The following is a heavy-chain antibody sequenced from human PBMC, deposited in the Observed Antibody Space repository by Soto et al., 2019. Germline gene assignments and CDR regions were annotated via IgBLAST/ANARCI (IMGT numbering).Heavy chain of an antibody. CDR3: ARLHWQPDYRGGFDF. CDR1: GYTFTSHG. D-gene: IGHD4-17*01. V-gene: IGHV1-18*04. Sequence: VASVKVSCKTSGYTFTSHGISGVRWAPGRGLEWMGWISAYNGDTKYAQRVQDRVSMTTDTSTATAYRELRSRRFEDTAIYLCARLHWQPDYRGGFDFRGQGTPVTVAS. CDR2: ISAYNGDT. J-gene: IGHJ4*02.